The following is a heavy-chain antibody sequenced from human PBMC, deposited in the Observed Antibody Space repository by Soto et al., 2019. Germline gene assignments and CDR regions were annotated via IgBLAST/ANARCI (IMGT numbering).Heavy chain of an antibody. Sequence: GGSLRLSCAASGFTFSTYAMSWVRQAPGKGLEWVSVIRDSGDSTYYADSVKGRFTISRDNSKNTLYLQMNSLRAEDTAIYYCAKGGEGTRGGNYRGSFDTWGQGTMVTVSS. V-gene: IGHV3-23*01. CDR2: IRDSGDST. J-gene: IGHJ3*02. D-gene: IGHD2-15*01. CDR3: AKGGEGTRGGNYRGSFDT. CDR1: GFTFSTYA.